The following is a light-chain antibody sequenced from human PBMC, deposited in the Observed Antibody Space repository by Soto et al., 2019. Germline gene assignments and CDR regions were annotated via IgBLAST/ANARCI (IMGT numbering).Light chain of an antibody. V-gene: IGLV2-14*01. CDR2: EVS. CDR1: SSDVGGYKY. J-gene: IGLJ3*02. Sequence: QSVLTQPASVSGSPGQSITISCTGTSSDVGGYKYISWYQHHSGKAPKLMIFEVSNRPSGVSHRFSGSKSGNPASLTISGLQAADEADYYCSSYTINTWVFGGGTKLTVL. CDR3: SSYTINTWV.